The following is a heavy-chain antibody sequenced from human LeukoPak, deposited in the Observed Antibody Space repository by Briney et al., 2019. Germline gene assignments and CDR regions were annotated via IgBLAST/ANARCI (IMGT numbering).Heavy chain of an antibody. J-gene: IGHJ5*02. V-gene: IGHV3-23*01. D-gene: IGHD4-17*01. CDR2: ILASGRTT. Sequence: GGSLRLSCAASGFTFGAFAMAWVRQAPGKGLEWVSGILASGRTTYYADSVKGRFTISRDNSKNTVYLQMDSLGADDTAIHFCAKDLNSGDGKWEFDPWGQGTLVTVP. CDR1: GFTFGAFA. CDR3: AKDLNSGDGKWEFDP.